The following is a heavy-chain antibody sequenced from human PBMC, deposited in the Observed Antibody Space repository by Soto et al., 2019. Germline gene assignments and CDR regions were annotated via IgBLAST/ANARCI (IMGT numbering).Heavy chain of an antibody. J-gene: IGHJ5*02. CDR2: MNPGSGDT. CDR3: ARIATFGSLIWFDL. CDR1: GGLFSTYA. D-gene: IGHD3-16*01. V-gene: IGHV1-8*02. Sequence: ASVKISCKASGGLFSTYASCWVRQATGQGLEWMGWMNPGSGDTVYAQKFQARDTMTRDISIATADMELSRLRSDDTDIYCCARIATFGSLIWFDLWGKGTMVTV.